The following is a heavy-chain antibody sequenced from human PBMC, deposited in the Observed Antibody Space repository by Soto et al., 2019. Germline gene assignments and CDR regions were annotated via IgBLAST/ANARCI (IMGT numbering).Heavy chain of an antibody. CDR2: IKSNTDGGST. J-gene: IGHJ4*02. CDR1: GFTFSNAW. V-gene: IGHV3-15*07. D-gene: IGHD3-22*01. Sequence: EVQLVESGGGLVKPGGSLRLSCAASGFTFSNAWMNWVRQAPGKGLEWVGRIKSNTDGGSTDYAAPVKGRFTISRDDSKNTLYLQMNSLKTEDTAVYYCITMIVGWGQGTLVTVSS. CDR3: ITMIVG.